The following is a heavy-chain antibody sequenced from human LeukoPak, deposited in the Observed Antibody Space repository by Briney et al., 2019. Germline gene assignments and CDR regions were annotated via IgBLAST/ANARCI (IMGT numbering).Heavy chain of an antibody. CDR3: ARDSVATTAFDI. J-gene: IGHJ3*02. Sequence: PGGSLRLSCAASGFTFDDYAMHWVRHAPGKGLEWVSGINWNGGSTDYADSVKGRFTISRDNAKNSLYLQMISLRAEDTALYYCARDSVATTAFDIWGQGTMVTVSS. CDR1: GFTFDDYA. CDR2: INWNGGST. D-gene: IGHD5-12*01. V-gene: IGHV3-20*04.